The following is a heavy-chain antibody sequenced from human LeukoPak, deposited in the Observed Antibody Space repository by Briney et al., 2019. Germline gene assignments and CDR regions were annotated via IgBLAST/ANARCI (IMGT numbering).Heavy chain of an antibody. D-gene: IGHD3-10*01. J-gene: IGHJ5*02. CDR3: ATDPRWSYNWFDP. CDR2: INPNSGGT. CDR1: GYTFTGYY. V-gene: IGHV1-2*02. Sequence: ASVKVSCKASGYTFTGYYMHWVRQAPGQGLEWTGWINPNSGGTNYAQKFQGRVTMTRDTSISTAYMELSRLRSDDTAVYYCATDPRWSYNWFDPWGQGTLVTVSS.